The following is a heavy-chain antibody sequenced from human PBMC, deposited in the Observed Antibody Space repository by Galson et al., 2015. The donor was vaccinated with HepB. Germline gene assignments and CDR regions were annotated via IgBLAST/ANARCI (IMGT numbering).Heavy chain of an antibody. J-gene: IGHJ4*02. V-gene: IGHV3-7*05. Sequence: SLRLSCAASGFTFSSYWMSWVRQAPGKGLEWVANIKQDGSEKYYVDSVKGRFTISRDNAKNSLYLQMNSLRAEDTAVYYCARTDGSMIVVAPFDYWGQGTLVTVSS. D-gene: IGHD3-22*01. CDR3: ARTDGSMIVVAPFDY. CDR2: IKQDGSEK. CDR1: GFTFSSYW.